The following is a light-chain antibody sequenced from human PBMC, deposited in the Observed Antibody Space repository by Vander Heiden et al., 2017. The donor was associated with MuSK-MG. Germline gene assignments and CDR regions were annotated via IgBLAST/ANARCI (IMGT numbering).Light chain of an antibody. CDR2: KAS. V-gene: IGKV1-5*03. Sequence: DIQITQSPSTLSASVGDRVTITCRASQSISSWLAWYQQKPGKAPKLLIYKASSLESAVPSRFSGSGSGTEFTLTISSLQPDAFATYYCQRYYSYWWTFGQGTKVEIK. J-gene: IGKJ1*01. CDR1: QSISSW. CDR3: QRYYSYWWT.